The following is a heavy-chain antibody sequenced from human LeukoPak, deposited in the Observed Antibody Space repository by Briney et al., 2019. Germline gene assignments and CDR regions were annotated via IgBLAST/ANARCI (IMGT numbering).Heavy chain of an antibody. CDR3: AKCIVATNYYYYYMDV. J-gene: IGHJ6*03. V-gene: IGHV3-23*01. D-gene: IGHD5-12*01. CDR2: INDNGKSR. Sequence: GGSLGLSCVASGFTFSSCAMSWVRQAPGKGLEWVSSINDNGKSRWYADSVKGRFTISRDNSKTTVYLQMNSLRAEDTAVYYCAKCIVATNYYYYYMDVWGKGTTVTVSS. CDR1: GFTFSSCA.